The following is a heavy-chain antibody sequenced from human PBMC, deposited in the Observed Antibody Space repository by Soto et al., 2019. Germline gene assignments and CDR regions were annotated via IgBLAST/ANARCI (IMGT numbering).Heavy chain of an antibody. CDR3: ARQAAPYNWFDP. CDR2: IYPGDSET. Sequence: GESLKISCKGSGYRFTSYSIGWVRQMPGKGLEWMGLIYPGDSETRYSPSFQGQVTISVDKSLDIAYLQWNSLKASDTAIYYCARQAAPYNWFDPWGQGTLVTVSS. CDR1: GYRFTSYS. J-gene: IGHJ5*02. V-gene: IGHV5-51*01. D-gene: IGHD6-13*01.